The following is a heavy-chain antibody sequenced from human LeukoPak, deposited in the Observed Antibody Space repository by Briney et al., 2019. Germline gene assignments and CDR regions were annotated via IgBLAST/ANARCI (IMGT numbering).Heavy chain of an antibody. V-gene: IGHV4-34*01. CDR1: GGSISSYY. J-gene: IGHJ6*03. CDR3: ARGRRAGRSGWYPNYYMDV. Sequence: SETLSLTCTVSGGSISSYYWSWIRQPPGKGLEWIGEINHSGSTNYNPSLKSRVTISVDTSKNQFSLKLSSVTAADTAVYYCARGRRAGRSGWYPNYYMDVWGKGTTVTISS. CDR2: INHSGST. D-gene: IGHD6-19*01.